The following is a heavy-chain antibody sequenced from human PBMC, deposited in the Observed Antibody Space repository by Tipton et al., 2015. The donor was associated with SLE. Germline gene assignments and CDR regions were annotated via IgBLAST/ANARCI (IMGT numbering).Heavy chain of an antibody. CDR3: AREPLEVREWFDL. CDR2: IYYTGST. CDR1: GSSISDYY. J-gene: IGHJ2*01. D-gene: IGHD3-3*01. Sequence: TLSLTCTVSGSSISDYYWSWIRQPPGKGLEWIGYIYYTGSTIYNPSHNPSLKSRVTISVDTSKNQFSLKLTSVTAADTAVYYCAREPLEVREWFDLWGRGTLVTVSS. V-gene: IGHV4-59*12.